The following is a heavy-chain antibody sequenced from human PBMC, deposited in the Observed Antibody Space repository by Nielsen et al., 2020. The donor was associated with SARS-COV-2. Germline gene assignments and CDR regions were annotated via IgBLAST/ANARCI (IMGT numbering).Heavy chain of an antibody. CDR2: INSDGSST. Sequence: GESLKLSCAASGFTFSSHWMHWVRQAPGKGLVWVSRINSDGSSTSYADSVKGRFTLSRDTAKNSLYLQMNSLRAEDTAVYYCARDLDYYDSSGYDRWGQGTLVTVSS. J-gene: IGHJ5*02. CDR1: GFTFSSHW. D-gene: IGHD3-22*01. V-gene: IGHV3-74*01. CDR3: ARDLDYYDSSGYDR.